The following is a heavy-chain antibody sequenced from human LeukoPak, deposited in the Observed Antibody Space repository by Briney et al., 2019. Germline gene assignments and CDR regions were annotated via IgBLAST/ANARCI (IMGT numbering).Heavy chain of an antibody. CDR2: INHSGST. V-gene: IGHV4-34*01. D-gene: IGHD3-10*01. Sequence: SETLSLTCAVSGGSFSGCYLSWLRQAPGKGLEWIGGINHSGSTNYNPSLKSRVTISVDTSKNQFSLKLSSVTAADTAVYYCARRGSKVRGPNPKNWFDPWGQGTLVTVSS. J-gene: IGHJ5*02. CDR1: GGSFSGCY. CDR3: ARRGSKVRGPNPKNWFDP.